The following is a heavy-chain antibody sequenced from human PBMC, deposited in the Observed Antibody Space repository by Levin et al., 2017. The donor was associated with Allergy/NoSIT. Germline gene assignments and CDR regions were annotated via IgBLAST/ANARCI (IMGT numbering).Heavy chain of an antibody. D-gene: IGHD3-22*01. J-gene: IGHJ4*02. V-gene: IGHV4-4*07. CDR1: GGSISGFY. Sequence: KTSETLSLTCSVSGGSISGFYWTWIRQPAGKGPEWIGRIYPTGITNYNPSLKSRLTMSVDTSKNQFSLKLISVTAADTAVYYCARENRDSSGSNHYFDYWGQGTLVTVSS. CDR2: IYPTGIT. CDR3: ARENRDSSGSNHYFDY.